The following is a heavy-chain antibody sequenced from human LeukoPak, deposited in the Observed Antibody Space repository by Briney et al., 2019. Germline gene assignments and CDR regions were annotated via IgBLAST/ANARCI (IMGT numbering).Heavy chain of an antibody. CDR3: VRLFGGVTTFDY. Sequence: GGSLRPSCAASGFTFSTYSMSWVRQAPGKGLDWVASINQDGSAEYYVDSVRGRFTFSRDNAKNSLYLQVNSLRVDDTAVYYCVRLFGGVTTFDYWGQGTLVTVSS. CDR2: INQDGSAE. V-gene: IGHV3-7*01. CDR1: GFTFSTYS. D-gene: IGHD4-17*01. J-gene: IGHJ4*02.